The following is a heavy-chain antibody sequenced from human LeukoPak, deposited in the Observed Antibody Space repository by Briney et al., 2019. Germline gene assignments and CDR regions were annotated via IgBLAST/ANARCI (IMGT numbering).Heavy chain of an antibody. V-gene: IGHV1-18*01. CDR3: ARTEIAVAGTGGDYYYYYGMDV. Sequence: ASVKVSCKASGYTFTSYGISWVRQAPGQGLEWTGCISADNGDTDNAQNLQGRVTMTTDTSTSTAYMELRSLRSDDSAVYYCARTEIAVAGTGGDYYYYYGMDVWGQGTTVTVSS. J-gene: IGHJ6*02. CDR2: ISADNGDT. CDR1: GYTFTSYG. D-gene: IGHD6-13*01.